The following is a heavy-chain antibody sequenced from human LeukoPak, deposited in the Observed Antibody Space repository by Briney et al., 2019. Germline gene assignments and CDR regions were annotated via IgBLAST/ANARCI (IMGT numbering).Heavy chain of an antibody. Sequence: GGSLRLPCAASGFTFSSYAMHWVRQAPGKGLEYVSAISSNGGSTYYANSVKGRFTISRDNSKNTLYLQMGSLRAEDMAVYYCARDPAYCSGGSCYPSYYMDVWGKGTTVTVSS. CDR1: GFTFSSYA. CDR3: ARDPAYCSGGSCYPSYYMDV. D-gene: IGHD2-15*01. CDR2: ISSNGGST. J-gene: IGHJ6*03. V-gene: IGHV3-64*01.